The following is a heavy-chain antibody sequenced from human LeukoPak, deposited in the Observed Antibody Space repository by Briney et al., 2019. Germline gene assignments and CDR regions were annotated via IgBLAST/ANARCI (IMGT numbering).Heavy chain of an antibody. CDR2: ISGSGGST. CDR1: GGSFSGYY. CDR3: ASLSLRWSDY. D-gene: IGHD4-23*01. V-gene: IGHV3-11*04. Sequence: LSLTCAVYGGSFSGYYWSWVRQAPGKGLEWVSAISGSGGSTYYADSVKGRFTISRDNAKNSLYLQMNSLRAEDTAVYYCASLSLRWSDYWGQGTLVTVSS. J-gene: IGHJ4*02.